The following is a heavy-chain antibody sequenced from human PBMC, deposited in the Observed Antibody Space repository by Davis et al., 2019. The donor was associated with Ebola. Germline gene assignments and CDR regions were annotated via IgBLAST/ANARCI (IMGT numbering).Heavy chain of an antibody. CDR3: ARDRRLIPAAMS. Sequence: GGSLRLSCAASGFTFSDYYMSWIRQAPGKGLEWVSYISSSGSTIYYADSVKGRSTISRDNAKNSLSLQMNSLRAEDTAVYYCARDRRLIPAAMSWGQGTLVTVSS. J-gene: IGHJ5*02. D-gene: IGHD2-2*01. CDR2: ISSSGSTI. CDR1: GFTFSDYY. V-gene: IGHV3-11*01.